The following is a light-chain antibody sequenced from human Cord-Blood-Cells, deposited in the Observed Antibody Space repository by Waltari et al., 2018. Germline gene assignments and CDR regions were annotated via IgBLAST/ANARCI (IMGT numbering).Light chain of an antibody. CDR1: SSDVGGYNY. CDR2: DVS. Sequence: QSALTQPASVSGSPGQSIPISCTATSSDVGGYNYVSWYQQHQGKAPKLMIYDVSNRPSGVSNRFSGSKSGNTASLTISGLQAEDEADYYCSSYTSSSTWVFGGGTKLTVL. V-gene: IGLV2-14*01. J-gene: IGLJ3*02. CDR3: SSYTSSSTWV.